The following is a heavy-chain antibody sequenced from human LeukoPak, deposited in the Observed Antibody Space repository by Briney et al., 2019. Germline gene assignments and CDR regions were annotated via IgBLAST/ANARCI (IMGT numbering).Heavy chain of an antibody. CDR2: IKQDESER. CDR1: GFTFSSYG. J-gene: IGHJ4*02. Sequence: PGGSLRLSCAASGFTFSSYGMHWVRQAPGKGLEWVANIKQDESERHYVDSLRGRFTISRDNAKNSVFLQMNSLRAEDTAVYYCARDGYKDRYFDYWGQGTLVTVSS. D-gene: IGHD5-24*01. V-gene: IGHV3-7*01. CDR3: ARDGYKDRYFDY.